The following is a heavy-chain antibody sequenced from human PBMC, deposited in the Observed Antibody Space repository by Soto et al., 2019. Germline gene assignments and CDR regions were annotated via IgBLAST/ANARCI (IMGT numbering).Heavy chain of an antibody. CDR2: ISGSGGNT. D-gene: IGHD2-15*01. J-gene: IGHJ4*02. V-gene: IGHV3-23*01. CDR3: AKRRGAGGHFDY. CDR1: GLTSSTYA. Sequence: GGSLRFSCAASGLTSSTYAMSWVRQAPGKGLEWVSGISGSGGNTYYADSVKGRFTISRDNSKNTLSLQMNSLTAEDTAVYFCAKRRGAGGHFDYWGQGALVTVSS.